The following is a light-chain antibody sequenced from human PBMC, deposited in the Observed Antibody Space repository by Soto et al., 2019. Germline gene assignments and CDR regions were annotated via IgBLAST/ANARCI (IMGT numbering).Light chain of an antibody. CDR3: HQYHSVPWT. Sequence: EIVLTQSPGTLSLSPGERATLSCRTSQSVIYLAWYQQKPGQAPRLLFYGASNRATGIPDRFSGSGSGTDFTLTINRLDPEDSAAYYCHQYHSVPWTFGQGTKVEIK. CDR2: GAS. CDR1: QSVIY. V-gene: IGKV3-20*01. J-gene: IGKJ1*01.